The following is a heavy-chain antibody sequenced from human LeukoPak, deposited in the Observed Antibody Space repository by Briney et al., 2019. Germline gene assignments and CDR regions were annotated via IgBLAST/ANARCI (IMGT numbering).Heavy chain of an antibody. CDR2: IYYSGST. V-gene: IGHV4-61*01. Sequence: PSETLSLTCTVSGGSVSSGSYYWSWIRQPPGKGLEWIGYIYYSGSTNYNPSLKSRVTISVDTSKNQFSLKLSSVTAADTAVYYCARDYSSSSENWFDPWGQGTLVTVSS. CDR1: GGSVSSGSYY. CDR3: ARDYSSSSENWFDP. D-gene: IGHD6-6*01. J-gene: IGHJ5*02.